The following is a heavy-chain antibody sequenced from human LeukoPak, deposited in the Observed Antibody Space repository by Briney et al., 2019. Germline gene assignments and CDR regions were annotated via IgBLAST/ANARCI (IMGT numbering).Heavy chain of an antibody. V-gene: IGHV5-51*01. Sequence: GESLKISCKGSGYSFTSYWIGWVRQMPGKGLEWMGIIYPGDSDTRYSPSFQGQVTISADKSISTAYLQWSSLKASDTAMYYCRAVSTTVTTGFDYWGQGTLVTVSS. CDR1: GYSFTSYW. J-gene: IGHJ4*02. CDR3: RAVSTTVTTGFDY. D-gene: IGHD4-17*01. CDR2: IYPGDSDT.